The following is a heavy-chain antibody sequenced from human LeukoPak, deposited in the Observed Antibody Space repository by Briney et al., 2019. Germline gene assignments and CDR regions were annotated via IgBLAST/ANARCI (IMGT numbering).Heavy chain of an antibody. CDR2: ISGSGGST. Sequence: PGGSLRLSCAASGFTFSSYAMSWVRQAPGKGLEWVSAISGSGGSTYYADSVKGRFTISRDNSKNTLYLQMNSLRAEDTAVYYCAKDVLLWFGKKEYGMDVWGQGTTVTVSS. J-gene: IGHJ6*02. V-gene: IGHV3-23*01. D-gene: IGHD3-10*01. CDR1: GFTFSSYA. CDR3: AKDVLLWFGKKEYGMDV.